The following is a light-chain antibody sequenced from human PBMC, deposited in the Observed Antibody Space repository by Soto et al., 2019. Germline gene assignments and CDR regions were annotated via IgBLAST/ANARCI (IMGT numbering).Light chain of an antibody. CDR3: QAWDRNTVA. CDR2: QDK. J-gene: IGLJ2*01. CDR1: KLGDKY. Sequence: SYAPTQAPSVSVSPGQTASITCSGDKLGDKYVYWYQQKPGQSPVLVIHQDKKRPSGIPERFSGSNSGNTATLTISGTQAMDEADFYCQAWDRNTVAFGGGTKLTVL. V-gene: IGLV3-1*01.